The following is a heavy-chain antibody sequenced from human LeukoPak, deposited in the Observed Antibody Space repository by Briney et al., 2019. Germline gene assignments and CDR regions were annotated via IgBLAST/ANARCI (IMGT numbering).Heavy chain of an antibody. V-gene: IGHV1-69*13. CDR3: ARPSNYQPKGNAFDI. CDR2: IIPIFGTA. Sequence: SVKVSCKASGGTFSSYAISWVRQAPGQGLEWMGGIIPIFGTANYAQKFQGRVTITADESTSTAYMELSSLRSEDTAVYYCARPSNYQPKGNAFDIWGQGTMVTVSS. J-gene: IGHJ3*02. CDR1: GGTFSSYA. D-gene: IGHD5-24*01.